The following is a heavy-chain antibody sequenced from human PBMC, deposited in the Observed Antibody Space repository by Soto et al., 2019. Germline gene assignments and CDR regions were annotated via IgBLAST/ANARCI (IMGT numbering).Heavy chain of an antibody. CDR3: TRVVGALGPWFVP. V-gene: IGHV1-18*01. CDR2: ISPYNGNT. D-gene: IGHD1-26*01. J-gene: IGHJ5*02. Sequence: QVQLVQSGAEVKKPGASVKVSCKASGYTFTSYGITWVRPAPGQGLEWMGRISPYNGNTNYAQNLQGRVTMTTDTSTSTPYMELTRLRSYDTGGYYCTRVVGALGPWFVPGGQGTLVTVSS. CDR1: GYTFTSYG.